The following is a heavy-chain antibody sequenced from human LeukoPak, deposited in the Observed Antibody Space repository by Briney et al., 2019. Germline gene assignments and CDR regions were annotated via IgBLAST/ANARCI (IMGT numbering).Heavy chain of an antibody. CDR3: ARDLTASGWIDY. J-gene: IGHJ4*02. Sequence: PSETLSLTCTVSGGSISSYYWSWIRQPPGKGLEWIGYIYYSGSTNYNPSLKSRVTMSVDTSKNQFSLKLSSVTAADTAVYYCARDLTASGWIDYWGQGTLVTVSS. D-gene: IGHD5-18*01. CDR1: GGSISSYY. CDR2: IYYSGST. V-gene: IGHV4-59*12.